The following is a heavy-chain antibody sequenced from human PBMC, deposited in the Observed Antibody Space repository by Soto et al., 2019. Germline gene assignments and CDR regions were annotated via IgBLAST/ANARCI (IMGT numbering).Heavy chain of an antibody. V-gene: IGHV3-48*02. J-gene: IGHJ4*02. CDR2: ISSSSSTI. Sequence: GGSLRLSCAASGFTFSSYSMNWVRQAPGKGLEWVSYISSSSSTIYYADSVKGRFTISRDNAKNSLYLQMNSLRDEDTAVYYCARDTFDYGDYYFDYWGQGTLVTVSS. CDR3: ARDTFDYGDYYFDY. D-gene: IGHD4-17*01. CDR1: GFTFSSYS.